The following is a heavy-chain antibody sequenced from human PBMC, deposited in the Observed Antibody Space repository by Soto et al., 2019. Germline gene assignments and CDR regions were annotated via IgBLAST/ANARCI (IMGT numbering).Heavy chain of an antibody. CDR3: ARWDTAMVTRAFDY. J-gene: IGHJ4*02. D-gene: IGHD5-18*01. CDR1: GYTFTSYA. CDR2: INAGNGNT. V-gene: IGHV1-3*01. Sequence: QVQLVQSGAEVKKPGASVKVSCKASGYTFTSYAMHWVRQAPGQRLEWMGWINAGNGNTKYSQKFQGRVTITRDTSASTAYMELSSLGSEDTAVYYCARWDTAMVTRAFDYWGQGTLVTVSS.